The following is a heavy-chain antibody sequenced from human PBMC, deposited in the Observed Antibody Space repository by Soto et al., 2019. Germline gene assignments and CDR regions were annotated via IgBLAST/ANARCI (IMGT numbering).Heavy chain of an antibody. CDR3: ARGGRSGSYYYYYYGMDV. Sequence: SATLSLTCTVSGGSISSYYWSWIRQPAGKGLEWIGRIYTSGSTNYNPSLKSRVTISVDTSKNQFSLKLSSVTAADTAVYYCARGGRSGSYYYYYYGMDVWGQGTTVTVSS. CDR1: GGSISSYY. CDR2: IYTSGST. D-gene: IGHD1-26*01. V-gene: IGHV4-4*07. J-gene: IGHJ6*02.